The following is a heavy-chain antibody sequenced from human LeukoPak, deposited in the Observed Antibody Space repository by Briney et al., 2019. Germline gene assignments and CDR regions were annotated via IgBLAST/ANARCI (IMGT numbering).Heavy chain of an antibody. CDR2: RKQDGSEK. J-gene: IGHJ4*02. D-gene: IGHD5-12*01. CDR1: GFTFSSYW. Sequence: GGSLRLSCAASGFTFSSYWMSWVRQAPGKGVEWVANRKQDGSEKYHVDSVKGRFTISRDNAKNSLYLQMNSLRAEDTAVYYCARGYSGYVNWGQGTLVTVSS. V-gene: IGHV3-7*05. CDR3: ARGYSGYVN.